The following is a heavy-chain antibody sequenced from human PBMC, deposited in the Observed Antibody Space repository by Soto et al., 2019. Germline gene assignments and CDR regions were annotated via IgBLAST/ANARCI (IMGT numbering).Heavy chain of an antibody. CDR3: ARDLMNSSSWPSPSGWFDP. CDR1: GGPISSGDYY. D-gene: IGHD6-13*01. V-gene: IGHV4-30-4*01. CDR2: IYYSGST. J-gene: IGHJ5*02. Sequence: SETLSLTCTVSGGPISSGDYYWSWIRQPPGKGLEWIGYIYYSGSTYYNPSLKSRVTISVDTSKNQFSLKLSSVTAADTAVYYCARDLMNSSSWPSPSGWFDPWGQGTLVTVSS.